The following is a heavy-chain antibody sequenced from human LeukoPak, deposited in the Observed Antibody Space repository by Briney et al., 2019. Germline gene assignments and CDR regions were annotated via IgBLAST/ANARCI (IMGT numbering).Heavy chain of an antibody. Sequence: SQTLPLTCTVSGGSISSGGYYWSWIRQHPGKGLEWIGYIYYSGSTYYNPSLKSRVTISVDTSKNQFSLKLSSVTAADTAVYYCARWVRYYGSGSDYRGFWFDPWGQGTLVTVSS. CDR1: GGSISSGGYY. J-gene: IGHJ5*02. D-gene: IGHD3-10*01. CDR3: ARWVRYYGSGSDYRGFWFDP. V-gene: IGHV4-31*03. CDR2: IYYSGST.